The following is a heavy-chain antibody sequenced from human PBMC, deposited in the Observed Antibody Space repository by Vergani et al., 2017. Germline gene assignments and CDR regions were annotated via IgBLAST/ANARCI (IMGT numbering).Heavy chain of an antibody. V-gene: IGHV1-69*01. D-gene: IGHD3-3*01. J-gene: IGHJ5*02. Sequence: QVQLVQSGAEVKKPGSSVKVSCKASGGTFSSYAISWVRQAPGQGLEWMGGIIPIFGTANYAQKFQGRVTITADESTSTAYMELSSLRSEDTAVYYCARAGGGFGVVITDNWFDPWGQGTLVTVSS. CDR1: GGTFSSYA. CDR2: IIPIFGTA. CDR3: ARAGGGFGVVITDNWFDP.